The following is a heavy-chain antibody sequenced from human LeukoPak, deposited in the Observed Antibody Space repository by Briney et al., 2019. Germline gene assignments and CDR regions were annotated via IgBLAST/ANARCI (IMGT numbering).Heavy chain of an antibody. CDR2: FDPEDGET. CDR1: GYTLTELS. V-gene: IGHV1-24*01. CDR3: ATSLYYYDSFDY. Sequence: ATVKVSCKVSGYTLTELSMHWVRQAPGKGLEWMGGFDPEDGETIYAQKFQGRVTMTEDTSTDTAYMELSSLRSEDTAVYYRATSLYYYDSFDYWGQGTLVTVSS. D-gene: IGHD3-22*01. J-gene: IGHJ4*02.